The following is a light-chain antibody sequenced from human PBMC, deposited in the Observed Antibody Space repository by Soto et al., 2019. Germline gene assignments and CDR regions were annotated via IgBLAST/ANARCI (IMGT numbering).Light chain of an antibody. J-gene: IGKJ1*01. CDR3: QQYGSSPVT. Sequence: EIVLTQSPGTLSLSPGGRATLSCRASQSVSSSYLAWYQQKPGQAPRLLIYGASSRATDIPDRFSGSGSGTDFTLTISSLEPEDFAVYYCQQYGSSPVTFGQGTKVDIK. V-gene: IGKV3-20*01. CDR1: QSVSSSY. CDR2: GAS.